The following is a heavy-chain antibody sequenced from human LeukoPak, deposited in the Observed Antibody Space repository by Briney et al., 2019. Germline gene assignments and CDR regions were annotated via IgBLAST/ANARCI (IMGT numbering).Heavy chain of an antibody. D-gene: IGHD1-26*01. V-gene: IGHV3-23*01. CDR3: AKDRSGWELLERFDY. CDR1: GFTFSSYA. Sequence: GGSLRLSCAASGFTFSSYAMSWVRQAPGKGLEWVSAISGSGGSTYYAASVKGRFTISRDNSKNTLYLQMNSLRAEDTAVYYCAKDRSGWELLERFDYWGQGTLVTVSS. J-gene: IGHJ4*02. CDR2: ISGSGGST.